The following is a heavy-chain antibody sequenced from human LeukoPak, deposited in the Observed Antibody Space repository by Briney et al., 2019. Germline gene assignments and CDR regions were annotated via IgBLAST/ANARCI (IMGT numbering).Heavy chain of an antibody. CDR2: ISQDVSHK. CDR1: GFTFSSYW. D-gene: IGHD5-12*01. CDR3: ARVGYNGWNFEN. V-gene: IGHV3-7*01. Sequence: GGSLRLSCAASGFTFSSYWMSWVRQAPGKGLQSVAYISQDVSHKYYVDSVKGRFTISRDNAKNSLHLEVNSLRAEDTALYYCARVGYNGWNFENWGQGTLVTVSS. J-gene: IGHJ4*02.